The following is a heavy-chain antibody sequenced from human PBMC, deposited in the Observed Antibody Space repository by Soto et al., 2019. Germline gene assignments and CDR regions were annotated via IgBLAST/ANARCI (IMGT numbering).Heavy chain of an antibody. V-gene: IGHV1-69*06. J-gene: IGHJ3*02. Sequence: QVQLVQSGAEVKKPGSSVKVSCKASGGTFSSYAISWVRQAPGQGLEWMGGIIPIFGTANYAQKFQGRVTITADKSTSTAYMELSSLTSEDTAVYYCAREETGKMGEAFDIWGQGTMVTVSS. D-gene: IGHD3-16*01. CDR1: GGTFSSYA. CDR3: AREETGKMGEAFDI. CDR2: IIPIFGTA.